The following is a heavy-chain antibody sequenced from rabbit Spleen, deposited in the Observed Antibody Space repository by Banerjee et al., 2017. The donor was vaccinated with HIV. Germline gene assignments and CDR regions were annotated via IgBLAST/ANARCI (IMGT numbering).Heavy chain of an antibody. CDR1: GFSFSSSYW. D-gene: IGHD1-1*01. Sequence: QEQLEESGGDLVKPEGSLTLTCTASGFSFSSSYWICWVRQAPGKGLEWIACILGGSSGATYYANWAKGRFTISKTSSTTVTLQMTSLTTADTATYFCARDSGRIAYYADHFDLWGQGTLVTVS. J-gene: IGHJ3*01. V-gene: IGHV1S45*01. CDR2: ILGGSSGAT. CDR3: ARDSGRIAYYADHFDL.